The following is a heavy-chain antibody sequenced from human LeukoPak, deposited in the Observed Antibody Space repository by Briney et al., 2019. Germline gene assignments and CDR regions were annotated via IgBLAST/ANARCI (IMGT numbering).Heavy chain of an antibody. CDR1: GFTLSSYS. Sequence: GGSLRLSCAASGFTLSSYSMNWVRQAPGKGLEWVSSISSSSSYIYYADSVKGRFTISRDNAKNSLYLQMNSLRAEDTAVYYCARKGSSSGVDVWGKGTTVTVSS. V-gene: IGHV3-21*01. CDR3: ARKGSSSGVDV. D-gene: IGHD6-6*01. CDR2: ISSSSSYI. J-gene: IGHJ6*04.